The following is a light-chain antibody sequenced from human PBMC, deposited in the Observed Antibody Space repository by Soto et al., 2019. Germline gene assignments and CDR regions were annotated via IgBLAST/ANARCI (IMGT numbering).Light chain of an antibody. CDR2: DNN. CDR1: SSNIGNNY. CDR3: GTWDSSLSAYV. Sequence: QSLLTQPPSVSAAPGQKVTISCSGSSSNIGNNYVSWYQQLPGTAPKLLIYDNNKRPSGIPDRFSGSKSGTSATLGITGLQTGDEADYYCGTWDSSLSAYVFGTGTQLTVL. J-gene: IGLJ1*01. V-gene: IGLV1-51*01.